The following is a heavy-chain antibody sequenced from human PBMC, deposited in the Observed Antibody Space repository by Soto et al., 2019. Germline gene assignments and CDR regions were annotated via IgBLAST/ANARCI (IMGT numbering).Heavy chain of an antibody. J-gene: IGHJ4*02. CDR2: IKRKVYGGTT. Sequence: PGGSLRLSCSGSGFTFGDYAMSWFRQAPGKGLEWVGFIKRKVYGGTTEYAASVKGRFTISRDDSKSIAYLQMNSLKSEDTAVYYCTRERAASGVAFLFDYWGQGTRVTVSS. V-gene: IGHV3-49*03. CDR3: TRERAASGVAFLFDY. CDR1: GFTFGDYA. D-gene: IGHD6-13*01.